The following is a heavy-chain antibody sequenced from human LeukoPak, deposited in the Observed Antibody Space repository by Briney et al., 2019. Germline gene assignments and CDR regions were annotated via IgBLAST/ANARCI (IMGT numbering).Heavy chain of an antibody. Sequence: GGSLRLSCSASGFTFSSYAMHWVRQAPGKGLEYVSAISSNGGSTYYADSVKGRFTISRDNSKSTLYLQMSSLRAEDTAVYYCVKGSSWVLYYYYGMDVWGQGTTVTVSS. J-gene: IGHJ6*02. CDR1: GFTFSSYA. D-gene: IGHD6-13*01. CDR2: ISSNGGST. CDR3: VKGSSWVLYYYYGMDV. V-gene: IGHV3-64D*06.